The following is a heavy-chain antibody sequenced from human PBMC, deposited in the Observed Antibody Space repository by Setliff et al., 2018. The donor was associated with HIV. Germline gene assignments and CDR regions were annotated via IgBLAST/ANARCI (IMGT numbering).Heavy chain of an antibody. CDR3: ARDSPYLDGSRGYYMDV. V-gene: IGHV1-18*01. CDR1: GYTFSSYG. J-gene: IGHJ6*03. D-gene: IGHD2-15*01. CDR2: ISTYNDNI. Sequence: ASVKVSCKASGYTFSSYGISWVRQAPGQGLEWMGWISTYNDNIKYAQNLQGRVTMTTDSSTSTAYMELRRLRSDDTAVYYCARDSPYLDGSRGYYMDVWGKGTTVTVSS.